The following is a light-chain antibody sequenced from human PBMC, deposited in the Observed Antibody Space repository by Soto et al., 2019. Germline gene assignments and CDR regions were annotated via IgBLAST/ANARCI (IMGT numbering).Light chain of an antibody. CDR3: QQYGSSPPYT. J-gene: IGKJ2*01. Sequence: EIVLTQSPGTLSLSPGERATLSCRASHIVSNSYLAWYQQKPGQAPRLLIYGASSRATGIPDGFSGSGSGTDFTLTISRLEPEDFAVYYCQQYGSSPPYTFGQGTKLEIK. CDR1: HIVSNSY. CDR2: GAS. V-gene: IGKV3-20*01.